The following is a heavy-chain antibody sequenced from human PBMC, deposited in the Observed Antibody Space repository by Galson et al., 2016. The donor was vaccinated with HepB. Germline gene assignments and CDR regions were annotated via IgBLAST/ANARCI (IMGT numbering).Heavy chain of an antibody. CDR2: IVVGSGDT. CDR3: AATVKYCSITTCLWDFDN. V-gene: IGHV1-58*02. Sequence: SVKVSCKASGSTFSTSAIQWVRQARGQRLEWIGWIVVGSGDTNYAQKFQERVTITGDMSTRTAYMELSSLRSEDTAVYYCAATVKYCSITTCLWDFDNWGQGTVVTVSS. CDR1: GSTFSTSA. J-gene: IGHJ4*02. D-gene: IGHD2-2*01.